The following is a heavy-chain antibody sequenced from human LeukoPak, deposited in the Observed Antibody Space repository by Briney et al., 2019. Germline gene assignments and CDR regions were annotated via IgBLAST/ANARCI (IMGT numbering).Heavy chain of an antibody. D-gene: IGHD2-15*01. Sequence: PSETLSLTCTVSGGSISSSSYYWGWIRQPPGKGLEWIGSIYYSGSTYYNPSLKSRVTISVDTSKNQFSLKLSSVTAADTAVYYCARGIRYCSGGSCYSNFDYWGQGTLVTVSS. V-gene: IGHV4-39*01. CDR1: GGSISSSSYY. CDR2: IYYSGST. CDR3: ARGIRYCSGGSCYSNFDY. J-gene: IGHJ4*02.